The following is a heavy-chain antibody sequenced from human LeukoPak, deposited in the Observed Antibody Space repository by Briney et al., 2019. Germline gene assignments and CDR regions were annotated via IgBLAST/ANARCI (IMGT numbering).Heavy chain of an antibody. CDR1: GGSISSGGYY. CDR2: IYHSGST. Sequence: SETLSLTCTVSGGSISSGGYYWSWIRQPPGKGLEWIGYIYHSGSTYYNPSLKSRVTISVDTSKNQFSLKLSSVTAADTAVYYCARIAPRLLWFGENAFDIWGQGTMVTVSS. CDR3: ARIAPRLLWFGENAFDI. D-gene: IGHD3-10*01. V-gene: IGHV4-30-2*01. J-gene: IGHJ3*02.